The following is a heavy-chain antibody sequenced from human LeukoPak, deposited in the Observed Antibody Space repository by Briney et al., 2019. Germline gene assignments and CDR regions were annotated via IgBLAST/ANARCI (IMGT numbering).Heavy chain of an antibody. V-gene: IGHV3-23*01. CDR3: AKQGGRYCSSTSCRYFDY. CDR1: GFTFSSYA. J-gene: IGHJ4*02. CDR2: ISGSGGST. Sequence: GGSLRLSCAASGFTFSSYAMSWVRQAPGKGLEWVSGISGSGGSTYYADSVKGRFTISRDNSKNTLYVQMNSLRAEDTAVYYCAKQGGRYCSSTSCRYFDYWGQGTLVTVSS. D-gene: IGHD2-2*01.